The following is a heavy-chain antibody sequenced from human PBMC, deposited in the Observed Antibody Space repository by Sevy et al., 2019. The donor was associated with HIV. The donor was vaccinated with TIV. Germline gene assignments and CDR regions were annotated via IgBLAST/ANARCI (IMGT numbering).Heavy chain of an antibody. CDR2: IKPDGSDK. J-gene: IGHJ4*02. Sequence: GGSLRLSCAASGFTFSANWMNWVRQAPGKGLEWVANIKPDGSDKHYVDSVEGRFTISRDNAENLLFLQMNSLRVEDTAVYYCAHETFGRFQSWGQGTLVTVSS. V-gene: IGHV3-7*01. CDR1: GFTFSANW. D-gene: IGHD3-16*01. CDR3: AHETFGRFQS.